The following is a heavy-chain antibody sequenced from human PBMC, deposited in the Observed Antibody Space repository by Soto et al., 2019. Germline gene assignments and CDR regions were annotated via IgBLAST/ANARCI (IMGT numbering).Heavy chain of an antibody. CDR1: GYTFTSYY. CDR2: INPSGCST. CDR3: ARDELFTYYYDSSGYMQQSWFDP. V-gene: IGHV1-46*01. Sequence: GASVKVSCKASGYTFTSYYMHWVRQAPGQGLEWMGIINPSGCSTSYAQKFQGRVTMTRDTSTSTVYMELSGLRSEDTAVYYCARDELFTYYYDSSGYMQQSWFDPWGQGTLVTVSS. J-gene: IGHJ5*02. D-gene: IGHD3-22*01.